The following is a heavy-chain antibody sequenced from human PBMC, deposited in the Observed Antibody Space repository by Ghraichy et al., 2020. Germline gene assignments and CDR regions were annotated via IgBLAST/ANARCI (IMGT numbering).Heavy chain of an antibody. CDR3: ARVGRITGTYYGMDV. D-gene: IGHD1-20*01. Sequence: GGSLRLSCAASGFTFSIYSMNWVRQAPGKGLEWVSSISSSSSYIYYADSVKGRFTISRDNAKNSLYLQMNSLRAEDTAVYYCARVGRITGTYYGMDVWGQGTTVTVSS. CDR1: GFTFSIYS. V-gene: IGHV3-21*01. J-gene: IGHJ6*02. CDR2: ISSSSSYI.